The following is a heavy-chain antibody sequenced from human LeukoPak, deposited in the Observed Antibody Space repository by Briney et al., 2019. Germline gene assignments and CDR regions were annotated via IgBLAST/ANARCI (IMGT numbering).Heavy chain of an antibody. V-gene: IGHV3-48*01. D-gene: IGHD1-26*01. CDR3: ARLGVGGSYSGIYYFNY. Sequence: GGSLRLSCAASGFTFSSYSMNWVRQAPGKGLEWVSYISSSSNTIYYADSVKGRFTISRDNAKNSLYLQMNSLRAEDTAVYYCARLGVGGSYSGIYYFNYWGQGTLVTVSS. CDR2: ISSSSNTI. J-gene: IGHJ4*02. CDR1: GFTFSSYS.